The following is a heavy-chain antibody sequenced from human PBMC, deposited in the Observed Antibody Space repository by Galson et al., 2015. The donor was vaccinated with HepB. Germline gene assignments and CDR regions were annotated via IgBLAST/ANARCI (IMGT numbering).Heavy chain of an antibody. CDR1: GFTFSSYA. J-gene: IGHJ6*02. CDR3: AKDAHPSYDILTGYTPYYYYYYGMDV. Sequence: SLRLSCAASGFTFSSYAMSWVRQAPGKGLEWVSAISGSGGSTYYADSVKGRFTISRDNSKNTPYLQMNSLRAEDTAVYYCAKDAHPSYDILTGYTPYYYYYYGMDVWGQGTTVTVSS. V-gene: IGHV3-23*01. D-gene: IGHD3-9*01. CDR2: ISGSGGST.